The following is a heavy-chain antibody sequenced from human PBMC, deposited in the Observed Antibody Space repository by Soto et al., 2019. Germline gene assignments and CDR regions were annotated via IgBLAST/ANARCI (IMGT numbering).Heavy chain of an antibody. V-gene: IGHV4-34*01. CDR3: ASEYSSSSFSYDY. CDR1: GGSFSGYY. Sequence: SETLSLTCAVYGGSFSGYYWSWIRQPPGKGLEWIGSIYYSGSTYYNPSLKSRVTISVDTSKNQFSLKLSSVTAADTAVYYCASEYSSSSFSYDYWGQGTLVTVSS. D-gene: IGHD6-6*01. J-gene: IGHJ4*02. CDR2: IYYSGST.